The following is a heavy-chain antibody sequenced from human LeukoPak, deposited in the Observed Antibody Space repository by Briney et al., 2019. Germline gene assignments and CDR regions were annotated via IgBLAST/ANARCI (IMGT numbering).Heavy chain of an antibody. D-gene: IGHD1-14*01. Sequence: ASVKVSCKASGYTFTSYDINWVRQATGQRLEWMGWMNPNSGNTGYAQKFQGRVTMTRNTSISTAYMELSSLRSEDTAVYYCATRRVTLYPGGMDVWGQGTTVTVSS. V-gene: IGHV1-8*01. CDR2: MNPNSGNT. CDR1: GYTFTSYD. J-gene: IGHJ6*02. CDR3: ATRRVTLYPGGMDV.